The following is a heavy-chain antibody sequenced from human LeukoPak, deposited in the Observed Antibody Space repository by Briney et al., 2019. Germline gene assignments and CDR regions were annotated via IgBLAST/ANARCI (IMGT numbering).Heavy chain of an antibody. CDR2: IYYSGST. Sequence: SETLSLTCTVSGGSISSGDYYWSWIRQPPGKGLEWIGYIYYSGSTYYNPSLKSRVTISVDTSKNQFSLKLSSVTAADTAVYYCARDTPKISSYYYYVWGKGTTVTVSS. CDR1: GGSISSGDYY. D-gene: IGHD3-22*01. J-gene: IGHJ6*04. V-gene: IGHV4-30-4*08. CDR3: ARDTPKISSYYYYV.